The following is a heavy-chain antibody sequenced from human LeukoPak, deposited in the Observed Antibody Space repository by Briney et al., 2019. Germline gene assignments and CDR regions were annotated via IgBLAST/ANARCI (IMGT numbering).Heavy chain of an antibody. CDR2: ISAYNGNT. CDR3: ARDRYFDWSPYYYYYYGMDV. J-gene: IGHJ6*02. CDR1: GGTFSSYA. D-gene: IGHD3-9*01. Sequence: GSSVKVSCKASGGTFSSYAISWVRQAPGQGLEWMGWISAYNGNTNYAQKLQGRVTMTTDTSTSTAYMELRSLRSDDTAVYYCARDRYFDWSPYYYYYYGMDVWGQGTTVTVSS. V-gene: IGHV1-18*01.